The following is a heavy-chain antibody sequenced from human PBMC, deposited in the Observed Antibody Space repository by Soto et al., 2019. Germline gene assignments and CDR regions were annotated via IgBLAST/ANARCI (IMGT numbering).Heavy chain of an antibody. CDR3: AGDPDSHYNDSQASSYP. D-gene: IGHD3-22*01. J-gene: IGHJ5*02. CDR1: GGTFSTYT. V-gene: IGHV1-69*08. CDR2: IIPIIGII. Sequence: QVQLVQSGAEVKKPGSSVKVSCKASGGTFSTYTITWVRQAPGQGLEWMGRIIPIIGIINYAQKFQGRVTSTADKFTGTAYMELTRLRSDDTAVYYCAGDPDSHYNDSQASSYPWGQGTLVTVSS.